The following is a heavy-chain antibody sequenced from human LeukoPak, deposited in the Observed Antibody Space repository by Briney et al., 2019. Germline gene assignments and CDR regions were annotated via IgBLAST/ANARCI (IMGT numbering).Heavy chain of an antibody. D-gene: IGHD5-12*01. CDR1: GFTFSSYS. V-gene: IGHV3-48*01. J-gene: IGHJ4*02. CDR3: ARRLSGYSGNYFDY. CDR2: ISSSSSTI. Sequence: GGSLRLSCAASGFTFSSYSMNWVRQAPGKGLEWVSYISSSSSTIYYADSVKGRFTISRDNAKNSLYLQMNSLRAEDTAVYYCARRLSGYSGNYFDYWGPGNPGHRLL.